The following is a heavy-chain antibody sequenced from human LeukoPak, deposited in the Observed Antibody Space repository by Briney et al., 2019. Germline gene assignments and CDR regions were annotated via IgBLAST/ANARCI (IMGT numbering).Heavy chain of an antibody. CDR1: GGSISSYY. J-gene: IGHJ4*02. Sequence: SETLSLTCTVSGGSISSYYWSWTRQPPGKGLEWIGHIYYSGSTNYNPSLKSRVTISVDTSKNQFSLKLSSVTAADTAVYYCARGQASGGDYYDSSGYWDAPFDYWGQGTLVTVSS. D-gene: IGHD3-22*01. CDR3: ARGQASGGDYYDSSGYWDAPFDY. V-gene: IGHV4-59*12. CDR2: IYYSGST.